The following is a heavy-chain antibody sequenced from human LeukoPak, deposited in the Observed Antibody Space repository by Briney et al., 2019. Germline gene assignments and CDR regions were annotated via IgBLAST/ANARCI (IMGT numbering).Heavy chain of an antibody. Sequence: GGSLRLSCAASGFTFSSYAMHWVRQAPGKGLEWVTYISSGASTIYYADSVRGRFTISRDSARNSLSLQMNSLRDEDTAVYYCARDNISYYDFWSGYGTNNWFDPWGQGTLVTVSS. D-gene: IGHD3-3*01. CDR3: ARDNISYYDFWSGYGTNNWFDP. J-gene: IGHJ5*02. V-gene: IGHV3-48*02. CDR2: ISSGASTI. CDR1: GFTFSSYA.